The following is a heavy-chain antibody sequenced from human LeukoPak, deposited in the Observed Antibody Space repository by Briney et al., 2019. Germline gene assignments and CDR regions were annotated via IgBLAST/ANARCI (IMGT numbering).Heavy chain of an antibody. D-gene: IGHD7-27*01. CDR3: VRTPPNWGADY. Sequence: ASVKVSCKASGYTFTSYDINWVRQATGQGLEWMGWMSPNSGITGYAQKFQGRVTMTRNTAISTAYMKLSSLRSEDTAVYYCVRTPPNWGADYWGQGTLVTVSS. CDR2: MSPNSGIT. V-gene: IGHV1-8*01. CDR1: GYTFTSYD. J-gene: IGHJ4*02.